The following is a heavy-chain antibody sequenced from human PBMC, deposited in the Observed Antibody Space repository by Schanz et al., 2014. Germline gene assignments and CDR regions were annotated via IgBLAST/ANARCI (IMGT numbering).Heavy chain of an antibody. J-gene: IGHJ3*02. V-gene: IGHV3-15*01. CDR2: IKSESDGGTT. CDR3: TTPDYYGSGSYSDAFDM. Sequence: EVQLVESGGGLVKPGGSLRLSCAASGFTFNYAWMNWVRQAPGKGLEWVARIKSESDGGTTDYAAPVQGRFTISRDDSKSTLYLQMNSLKTEDTAVYYCTTPDYYGSGSYSDAFDMWGQGTKVTVSS. CDR1: GFTFNYAW. D-gene: IGHD3-10*01.